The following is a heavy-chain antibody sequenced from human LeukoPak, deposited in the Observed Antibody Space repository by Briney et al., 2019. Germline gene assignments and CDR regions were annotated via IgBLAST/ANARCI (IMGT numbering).Heavy chain of an antibody. CDR3: ARSGSNSYYFDY. J-gene: IGHJ4*02. D-gene: IGHD4-11*01. CDR2: IYYSGST. CDR1: GGPISSYY. Sequence: SETLSLTCTVSGGPISSYYWSWIRQPPGKGLEWIGYIYYSGSTNYNPSLKSRVTISVDTSKNQFSLKLSSVTAADTAVYYCARSGSNSYYFDYWGQGTLVTVSS. V-gene: IGHV4-59*01.